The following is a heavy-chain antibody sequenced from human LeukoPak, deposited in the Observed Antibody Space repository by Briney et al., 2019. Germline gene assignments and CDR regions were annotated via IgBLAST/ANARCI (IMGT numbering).Heavy chain of an antibody. CDR2: INQSGST. CDR1: GGSFSGYY. V-gene: IGHV4-34*01. Sequence: SETLSLTCAVYGGSFSGYYWSWIRQPPGKGLGWIGEINQSGSTNYNPSLKSRVTISVDTSKNQFSLKLSSVTAADTAVYYCAREVYSSGWYGTSDYWGQGTLVTVSS. CDR3: AREVYSSGWYGTSDY. D-gene: IGHD6-19*01. J-gene: IGHJ4*02.